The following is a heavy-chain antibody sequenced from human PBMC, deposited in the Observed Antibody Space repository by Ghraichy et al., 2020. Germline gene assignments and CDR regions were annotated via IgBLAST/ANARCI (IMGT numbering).Heavy chain of an antibody. D-gene: IGHD3-22*01. V-gene: IGHV3-21*01. CDR2: ISSSSSYI. CDR1: GFTFRSYS. Sequence: GGSLRLSCAASGFTFRSYSMNWVRQAPGKGLEWVSSISSSSSYIYYSDSVKGRFTTSRDNAKNSLYLQMNSLRAEDTAVYYCTADYEASSGFGAFNIWAKGT. CDR3: TADYEASSGFGAFNI. J-gene: IGHJ3*02.